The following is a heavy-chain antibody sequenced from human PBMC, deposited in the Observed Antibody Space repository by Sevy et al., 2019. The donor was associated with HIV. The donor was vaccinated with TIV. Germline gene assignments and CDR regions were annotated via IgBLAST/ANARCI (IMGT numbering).Heavy chain of an antibody. CDR2: ISGSGGST. CDR1: GFTFSSYA. V-gene: IGHV3-23*01. Sequence: GGSLRLSCAASGFTFSSYAMNWVRQAPGKGLEWVSGISGSGGSTYYADSVKGRFTISRDNSKSTLSLQMNSLRAEDTVIYYCAKVTAMGSSSDYWGQGTLVTVSS. CDR3: AKVTAMGSSSDY. D-gene: IGHD5-18*01. J-gene: IGHJ4*02.